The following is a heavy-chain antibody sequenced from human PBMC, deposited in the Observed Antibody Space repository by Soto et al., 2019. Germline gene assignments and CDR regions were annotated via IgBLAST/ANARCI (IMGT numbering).Heavy chain of an antibody. CDR1: GASITNYY. V-gene: IGHV4-4*07. J-gene: IGHJ4*02. CDR3: ARSAWAAAPLDY. CDR2: LYTSGST. D-gene: IGHD2-15*01. Sequence: QVQLQESGPGLVKPSETLSLTCTVSGASITNYYWSWLRQPAGKGLEWIGRLYTSGSTNYNPSLKSRVTMSGDASKNQFSLELNSATAADTAVYYCARSAWAAAPLDYWGQGTLVTVSS.